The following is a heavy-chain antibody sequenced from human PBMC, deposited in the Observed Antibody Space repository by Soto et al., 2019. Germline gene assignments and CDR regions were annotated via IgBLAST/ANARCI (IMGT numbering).Heavy chain of an antibody. CDR3: ARDMTTENLFDY. Sequence: PSETLSLTCTVSGGSISSGGYYWSWIRQHPGKGLEWIGYIYYSGSTYYNPSLKSRVTISVDTSKNQFSLKLSSVTAADTAVYYCARDMTTENLFDYWGQGTLVTVSS. D-gene: IGHD4-17*01. CDR2: IYYSGST. V-gene: IGHV4-31*03. CDR1: GGSISSGGYY. J-gene: IGHJ4*02.